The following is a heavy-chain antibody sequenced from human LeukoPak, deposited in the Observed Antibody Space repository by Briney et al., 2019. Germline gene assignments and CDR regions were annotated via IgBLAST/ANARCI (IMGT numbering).Heavy chain of an antibody. CDR2: ISSSGST. CDR1: GGFISSYY. V-gene: IGHV4-4*07. Sequence: SETLSLTCTVSGGFISSYYWSWIRQPAGKGLDWIGRISSSGSTNYSPSLKSRVTMSVDTSENQFSLNLSSVTAADTAVYYCAREMRYYDFWSGEAATYYFDYWGQGTLVTVSS. D-gene: IGHD3-3*01. J-gene: IGHJ4*02. CDR3: AREMRYYDFWSGEAATYYFDY.